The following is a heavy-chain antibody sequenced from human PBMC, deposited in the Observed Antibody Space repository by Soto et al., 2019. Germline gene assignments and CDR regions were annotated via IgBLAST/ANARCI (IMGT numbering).Heavy chain of an antibody. D-gene: IGHD4-17*01. CDR3: ARVAVTTYYFDY. V-gene: IGHV3-74*01. J-gene: IGHJ4*02. CDR1: GFSFSSYW. CDR2: ISPDGSRT. Sequence: EVQLVESGGGLVQPGGSLRLSCAASGFSFSSYWMHWVRQAPGKGLVWVSRISPDGSRTSYADSVKGRFTISRDNAKNTLYLQMNSLRAEDTAVYYCARVAVTTYYFDYWGQGTQLTVYS.